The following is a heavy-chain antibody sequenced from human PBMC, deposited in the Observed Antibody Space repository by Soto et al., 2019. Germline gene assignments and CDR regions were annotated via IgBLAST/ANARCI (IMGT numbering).Heavy chain of an antibody. V-gene: IGHV2-70*11. Sequence: GSGPTLVNPTQTLTLTCTFSGFALSSSGMCVSWIRQPPGKALEWLARIDWDDDKYYNTSLRTRLTISKDTSKNQVVLIMTNMDPVDTATYYCARCITGTTNFDYWGQGTLVTVSS. D-gene: IGHD1-7*01. J-gene: IGHJ4*02. CDR3: ARCITGTTNFDY. CDR1: GFALSSSGMC. CDR2: IDWDDDK.